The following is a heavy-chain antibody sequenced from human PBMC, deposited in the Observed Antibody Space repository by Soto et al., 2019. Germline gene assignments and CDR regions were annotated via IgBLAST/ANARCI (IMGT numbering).Heavy chain of an antibody. J-gene: IGHJ4*02. Sequence: EVQLLESGGGLVQPGGSLRLSCAASGFTFSSYAMSWVSQAPGKGLEWVSALRGGGGSTYYANSVKGRFTISRDNSKNTMYLQMNRLGAEDTGVYYCAKGYVPGYSSGWYYFDYLGQGTLVTVPS. CDR3: AKGYVPGYSSGWYYFDY. V-gene: IGHV3-23*01. D-gene: IGHD6-19*01. CDR1: GFTFSSYA. CDR2: LRGGGGST.